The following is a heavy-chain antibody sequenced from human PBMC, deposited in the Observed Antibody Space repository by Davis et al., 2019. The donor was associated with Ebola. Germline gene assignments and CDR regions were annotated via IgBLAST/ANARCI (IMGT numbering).Heavy chain of an antibody. Sequence: GESLKISCAASGFTFSSYAMSWVRQAPGKGLEWVSAISGSGGSTYYADSVKGRFTISRDNSKNTLYLQMNSLRAEDTAVYYCAERAAMGDYWGQGTLVTVSS. D-gene: IGHD5-18*01. J-gene: IGHJ4*02. CDR2: ISGSGGST. V-gene: IGHV3-23*01. CDR1: GFTFSSYA. CDR3: AERAAMGDY.